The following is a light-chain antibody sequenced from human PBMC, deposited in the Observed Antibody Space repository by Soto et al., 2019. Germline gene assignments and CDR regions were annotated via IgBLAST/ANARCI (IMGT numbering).Light chain of an antibody. Sequence: EILLTQSPATLSLSPGERATLSCRASQSVSSYLAWYQQKPGQAPRLLIYDASNRATGIPDRFSGSGSGTDFTLTIIRLEPEDFAVYHCQQYGGWTFGQGTKVDIK. CDR1: QSVSSY. J-gene: IGKJ1*01. CDR3: QQYGGWT. V-gene: IGKV3-11*01. CDR2: DAS.